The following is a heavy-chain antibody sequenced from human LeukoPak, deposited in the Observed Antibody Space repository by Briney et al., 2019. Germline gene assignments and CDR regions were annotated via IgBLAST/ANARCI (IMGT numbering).Heavy chain of an antibody. CDR3: AKDGLGQSGYDCYFAY. J-gene: IGHJ4*02. CDR2: VSWDGGSI. V-gene: IGHV3-9*01. Sequence: GGSLRLSCAASGFTFGGYAMHWVRQAPGKGLEWVASVSWDGGSIGYADSVKGRFTISRDNAKNSLYLQMNSLRAEDTGLYYCAKDGLGQSGYDCYFAYWGQGTLVTVPS. D-gene: IGHD6-25*01. CDR1: GFTFGGYA.